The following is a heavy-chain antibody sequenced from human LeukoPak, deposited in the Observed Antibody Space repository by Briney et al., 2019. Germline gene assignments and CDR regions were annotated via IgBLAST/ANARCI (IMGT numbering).Heavy chain of an antibody. V-gene: IGHV1-18*01. J-gene: IGHJ5*02. D-gene: IGHD3-22*01. CDR1: GYSFTSYG. CDR2: ISVYNGNT. Sequence: ASVKVSCKASGYSFTSYGLSWVRQAPGQGLEWLGWISVYNGNTNYTQKLQGRVTMTTDTSTSTAYMELRSLRSDDTAVYYCARDQYYDSKGWFDPWGQGTLVTVSS. CDR3: ARDQYYDSKGWFDP.